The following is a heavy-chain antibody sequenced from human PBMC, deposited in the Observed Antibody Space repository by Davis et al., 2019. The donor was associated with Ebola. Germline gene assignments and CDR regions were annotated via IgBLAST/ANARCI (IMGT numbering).Heavy chain of an antibody. V-gene: IGHV3-30-3*01. J-gene: IGHJ4*02. CDR2: ISYDGSNK. CDR3: ARDGGYCSSTSCYTGLDY. Sequence: PGGSLRLSCAASGFTFSSYAMHWVRQAPGKGLEWVAVISYDGSNKYYADSVKGRFTISRDNAKNSLYLQMNSLRAEDTAVYYCARDGGYCSSTSCYTGLDYWGQGTLVTVSS. D-gene: IGHD2-2*02. CDR1: GFTFSSYA.